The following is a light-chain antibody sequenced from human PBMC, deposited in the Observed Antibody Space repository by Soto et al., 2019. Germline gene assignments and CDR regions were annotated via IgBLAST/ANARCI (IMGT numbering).Light chain of an antibody. V-gene: IGKV1-5*03. CDR3: QQFNSDSPA. Sequence: DIQMTQSPSAVSASVGDRVTITCRASQSIGTWLAWYQQKLGKAPKLLIYKASSLESGVPARFSGSGSGTEFTLTISSLQPDDFATYYCQQFNSDSPAFGQGTKVDIK. CDR1: QSIGTW. CDR2: KAS. J-gene: IGKJ1*01.